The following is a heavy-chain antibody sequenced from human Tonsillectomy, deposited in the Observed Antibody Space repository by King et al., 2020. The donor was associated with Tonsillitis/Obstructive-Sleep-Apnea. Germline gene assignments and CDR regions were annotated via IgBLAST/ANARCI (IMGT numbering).Heavy chain of an antibody. CDR3: ASDRGVTTFFDF. V-gene: IGHV1-46*01. Sequence: QLVQSGAEVKKPGASVKVSCKASGYTFTNYYMHWVRQAPGQGLEWMGIINPSGGSTSYAQKFQGRVTMTRDTSTSTVYMELSSLRSEDTAVYYCASDRGVTTFFDFWGQGTLVTVSS. J-gene: IGHJ4*02. CDR2: INPSGGST. D-gene: IGHD2-21*02. CDR1: GYTFTNYY.